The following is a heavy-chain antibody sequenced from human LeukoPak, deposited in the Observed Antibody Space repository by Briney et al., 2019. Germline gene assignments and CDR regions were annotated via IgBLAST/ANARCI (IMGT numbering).Heavy chain of an antibody. D-gene: IGHD2-8*01. CDR3: AKDRSFTNDICHGDFDY. CDR2: ISGSGGST. V-gene: IGHV3-23*01. CDR1: GFTFSSYA. Sequence: GGSLRLSCAASGFTFSSYAMSWVRQAPGKGLEWVGSISGSGGSTSTADCVTGRFTISRDNSKNTLYLQMNSLRAEDTALYYCAKDRSFTNDICHGDFDYWGQGTLVTVSS. J-gene: IGHJ4*02.